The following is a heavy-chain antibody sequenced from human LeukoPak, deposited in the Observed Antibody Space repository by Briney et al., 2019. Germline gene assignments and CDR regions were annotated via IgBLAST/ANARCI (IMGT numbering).Heavy chain of an antibody. CDR2: ISYDGTNK. Sequence: PGRSLRLSCAASGFTFSRYAMHWVRQAPGKGLEWVAVISYDGTNKYFADSVKGRFTISRDNSKNTLYLQMNSLRAEDTAVYYCARGAVADFDYWGQGTLVTVSS. CDR1: GFTFSRYA. D-gene: IGHD6-19*01. J-gene: IGHJ4*02. V-gene: IGHV3-30*14. CDR3: ARGAVADFDY.